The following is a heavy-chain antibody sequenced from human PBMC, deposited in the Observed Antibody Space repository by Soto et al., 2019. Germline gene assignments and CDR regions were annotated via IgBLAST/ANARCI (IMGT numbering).Heavy chain of an antibody. Sequence: ASVKVSCKASGYTFTGYYMHWVRQAPGQGLEWMGWINPNSGGTNYAQKFQGRVTVTRDTSISTAYMELSRLRSDDTAVYYCARDCSSTSCYRDKNGMDVWGQGTTVTVSS. CDR2: INPNSGGT. CDR3: ARDCSSTSCYRDKNGMDV. J-gene: IGHJ6*02. D-gene: IGHD2-2*01. CDR1: GYTFTGYY. V-gene: IGHV1-2*02.